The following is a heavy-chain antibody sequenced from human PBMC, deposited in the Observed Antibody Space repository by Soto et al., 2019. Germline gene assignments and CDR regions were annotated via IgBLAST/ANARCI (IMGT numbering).Heavy chain of an antibody. CDR2: ISSSSSTI. V-gene: IGHV3-48*02. CDR1: GFTFSSYS. D-gene: IGHD2-15*01. J-gene: IGHJ6*02. Sequence: EVQLVESGGGLVQPGGSLRLSCAASGFTFSSYSMNWVRQAPGKGLEWVSYISSSSSTIYYADSVKGRFTISRDNAKNSLYLQMNSLRDEDTAVYYCARDRGYCSGGSCDSHYYYYGMDVWGQGTTVTVSS. CDR3: ARDRGYCSGGSCDSHYYYYGMDV.